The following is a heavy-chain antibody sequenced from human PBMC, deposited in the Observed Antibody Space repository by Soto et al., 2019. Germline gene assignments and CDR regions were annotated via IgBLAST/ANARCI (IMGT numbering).Heavy chain of an antibody. Sequence: ASVKVSCKASGYTFTNYGISWVRQAPGQGLEWMGWISAYNGNTNYAQKFQGRVTMTTDTSTSTAYMDLRSLRSDDTAVYYCARSSPPVQSPYSSSWYDYWGQGTLVTVSS. J-gene: IGHJ4*02. CDR2: ISAYNGNT. CDR1: GYTFTNYG. V-gene: IGHV1-18*01. D-gene: IGHD6-13*01. CDR3: ARSSPPVQSPYSSSWYDY.